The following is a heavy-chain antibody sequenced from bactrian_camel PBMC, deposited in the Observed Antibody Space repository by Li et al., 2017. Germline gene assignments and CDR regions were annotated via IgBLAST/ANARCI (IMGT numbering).Heavy chain of an antibody. CDR3: AAARGTYVGCPTVRGGYTY. CDR2: MDNRYGTT. V-gene: IGHV3S66*01. D-gene: IGHD3*01. J-gene: IGHJ4*01. CDR1: GYTFSDYC. Sequence: DVQLVESGGGSVQAGGSLRLSCSASGYTFSDYCMAWFRQAPGKEREKVARMDNRYGTTYYPESVKGRFTISQDNAKNTEYLQMNSLKPEDTAMYYCAAARGTYVGCPTVRGGYTYWGQGTQVTVS.